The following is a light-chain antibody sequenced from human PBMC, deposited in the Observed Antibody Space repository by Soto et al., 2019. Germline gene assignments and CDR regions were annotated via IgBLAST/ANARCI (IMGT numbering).Light chain of an antibody. CDR2: DDT. J-gene: IGLJ1*01. CDR3: QVWDRSNEQGV. Sequence: SSVLTQPPSVSVAPGQTARISCGGNNIGSKSVNWYQQKPGQAPVVVVYDDTDRPSGIPERFSGSNSGHTAILTISGVDAGDEADYYCQVWDRSNEQGVFGAGTKVTVL. CDR1: NIGSKS. V-gene: IGLV3-21*02.